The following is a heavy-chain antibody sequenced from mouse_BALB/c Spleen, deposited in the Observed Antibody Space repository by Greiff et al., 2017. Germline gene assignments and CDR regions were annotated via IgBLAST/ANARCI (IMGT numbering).Heavy chain of an antibody. D-gene: IGHD2-10*02. CDR1: GYTFTSYW. J-gene: IGHJ4*01. CDR3: ARASMVTRYYAMDY. V-gene: IGHV1S41*01. Sequence: DLVKPGASVKLSCKASGYTFTSYWINWIKQRPGQGLEWIGRIAPGSGSTYYNEMLKGKATLTVETSSSTAYIQLSSLSSEDSAVYFCARASMVTRYYAMDYWGQGTSVTVSS. CDR2: IAPGSGST.